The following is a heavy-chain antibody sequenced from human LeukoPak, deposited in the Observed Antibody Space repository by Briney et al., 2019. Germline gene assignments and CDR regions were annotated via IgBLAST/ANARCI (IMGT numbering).Heavy chain of an antibody. V-gene: IGHV3-23*01. D-gene: IGHD6-19*01. CDR1: GFTFSSHA. J-gene: IGHJ5*02. CDR3: ASYSSGWPNWFDP. Sequence: GGSLRLSCAASGFTFSSHAMSWVRQAPGKGLEWVSAISTSGGSTYYADSVKGRFTISRDNSKNTLYLQMNSLRAEDTAVYYCASYSSGWPNWFDPWGQGTLVTVSS. CDR2: ISTSGGST.